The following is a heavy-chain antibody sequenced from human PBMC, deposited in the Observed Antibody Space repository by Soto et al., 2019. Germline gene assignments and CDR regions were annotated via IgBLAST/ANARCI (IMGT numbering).Heavy chain of an antibody. CDR1: GTSISSYY. D-gene: IGHD3-10*01. Sequence: SETLSLTCTVSGTSISSYYWSWIRQPPGKGLEWIANIHYSGTTNYNPSLASRVTLSVDTSKNQFSLKMTSVTAADRAMYFCARYNYYAIDYWGRGTLVTVSS. J-gene: IGHJ4*02. CDR2: IHYSGTT. CDR3: ARYNYYAIDY. V-gene: IGHV4-59*01.